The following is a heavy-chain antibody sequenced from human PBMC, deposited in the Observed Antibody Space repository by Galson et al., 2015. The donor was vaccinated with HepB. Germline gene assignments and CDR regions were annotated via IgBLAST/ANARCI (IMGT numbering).Heavy chain of an antibody. CDR1: GFTFSNAW. D-gene: IGHD3-22*01. CDR3: TTGTSGYYLFR. Sequence: SLRLSCAASGFTFSNAWMSWVRQAPGKGLEWVGRIKSKTDGGTTDYAAPVKGRFTISRDDSKNTLYLQMNSLKTEDTAVYYCTTGTSGYYLFRWGQGTLVTISS. J-gene: IGHJ4*02. CDR2: IKSKTDGGTT. V-gene: IGHV3-15*01.